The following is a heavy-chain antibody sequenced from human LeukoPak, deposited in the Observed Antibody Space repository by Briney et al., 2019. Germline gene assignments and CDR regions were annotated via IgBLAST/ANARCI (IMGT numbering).Heavy chain of an antibody. CDR1: GVSISTFY. CDR2: LYYSGNT. CDR3: ARHGGGASSSWFDVFGI. D-gene: IGHD6-13*01. Sequence: SETLSLTCTVSGVSISTFYWSWIRQPPGKGLEWIGYLYYSGNTNFNPSLKSRVTISVDTSRSQFSLKLSSVTAADTAVYYCARHGGGASSSWFDVFGIWGQGTMVTVSS. V-gene: IGHV4-59*08. J-gene: IGHJ3*02.